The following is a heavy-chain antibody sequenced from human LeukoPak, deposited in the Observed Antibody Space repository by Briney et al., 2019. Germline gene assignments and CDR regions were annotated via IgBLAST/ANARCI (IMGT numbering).Heavy chain of an antibody. D-gene: IGHD6-6*01. CDR2: IIPIFGTA. CDR1: GGTFSSYA. Sequence: ASVKVSCKASGGTFSSYAISWVRQAPGQGLEWMGGIIPIFGTANYAQKFQGRVTMTRNTSISTAYMELSSLRSEDTAVYYCARASGAARLRAPRNWFDPWGQGTLVTVSS. CDR3: ARASGAARLRAPRNWFDP. V-gene: IGHV1-69*05. J-gene: IGHJ5*02.